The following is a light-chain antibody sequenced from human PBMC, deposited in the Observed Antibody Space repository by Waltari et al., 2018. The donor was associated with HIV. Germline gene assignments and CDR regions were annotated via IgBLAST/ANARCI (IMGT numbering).Light chain of an antibody. J-gene: IGKJ3*01. CDR2: DAS. CDR1: EGVGTY. Sequence: IVLPPSPATPSSSPGQKVILSCRAGEGVGTYLAWYQHKRGQAPRLLIYDASNRGIGTPPRFSGFGSGTDFTLTISGLGTEDFAVYYCQQRRNWPRVTFGPGTTV. CDR3: QQRRNWPRVT. V-gene: IGKV3-11*01.